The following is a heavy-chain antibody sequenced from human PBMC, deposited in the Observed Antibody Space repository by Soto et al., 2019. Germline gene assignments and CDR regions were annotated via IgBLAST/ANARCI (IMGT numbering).Heavy chain of an antibody. V-gene: IGHV3-30*03. CDR1: GFTFNSYG. D-gene: IGHD1-26*01. J-gene: IGHJ6*02. CDR3: ARTRSAWSDFHYYSLDV. Sequence: GGSLRLSCAASGFTFNSYGMHWVRQGPGNGLEWVAFISYDSTKTYYADSVRGRFTISRDNSNSALYVQMNSLTGEDTAVYYCARTRSAWSDFHYYSLDVWGQGTTVTVSS. CDR2: ISYDSTKT.